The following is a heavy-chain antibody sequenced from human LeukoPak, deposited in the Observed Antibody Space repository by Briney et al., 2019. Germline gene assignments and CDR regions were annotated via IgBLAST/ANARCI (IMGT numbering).Heavy chain of an antibody. Sequence: GGSLRLSCVASGFTFSDQPMSWVRQAPGRGLEWVSKISGSGVSTYYADSVKGRFTISRDNSKNMLYLQMNSLRAEDTAVYYCARGFEYSSSSVDFDYWGQGTLVTVSS. CDR1: GFTFSDQP. D-gene: IGHD6-6*01. J-gene: IGHJ4*02. CDR3: ARGFEYSSSSVDFDY. CDR2: ISGSGVST. V-gene: IGHV3-23*01.